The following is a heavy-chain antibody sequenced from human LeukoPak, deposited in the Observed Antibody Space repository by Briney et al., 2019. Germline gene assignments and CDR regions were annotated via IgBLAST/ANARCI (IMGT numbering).Heavy chain of an antibody. D-gene: IGHD4-17*01. J-gene: IGHJ4*02. CDR2: IYYSGST. CDR1: GGSVSSSSYY. Sequence: SETLSLTCTVSGGSVSSSSYYWGWIRQPPGKGLEWIGSIYYSGSTYYNPSLKSRVTISVDTSKNQFSLKLSSVTAADTAVYYCARLGVTDYGDYADYWGQGTLVTVSS. CDR3: ARLGVTDYGDYADY. V-gene: IGHV4-39*01.